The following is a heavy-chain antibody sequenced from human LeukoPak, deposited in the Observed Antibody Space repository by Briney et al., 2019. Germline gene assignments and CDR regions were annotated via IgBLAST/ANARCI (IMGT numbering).Heavy chain of an antibody. J-gene: IGHJ4*02. CDR2: IYSSGTT. V-gene: IGHV4-4*07. D-gene: IGHD2-2*03. Sequence: SETLSLTCTVSGGSISSYYWNWIRQPAGKGLEWIGRIYSSGTTDYNPSPESRVAMSVDTSKNHFSLKVTSVTAADTAVYYCARGGLDSRRYLDYWGQGTLVTVSS. CDR1: GGSISSYY. CDR3: ARGGLDSRRYLDY.